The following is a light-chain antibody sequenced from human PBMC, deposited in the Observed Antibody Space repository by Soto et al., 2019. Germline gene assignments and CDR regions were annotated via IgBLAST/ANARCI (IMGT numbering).Light chain of an antibody. CDR3: NSYTASSTFV. J-gene: IGLJ1*01. CDR2: GVF. Sequence: SALTQPASVSGSPGQSITISCTGTSSDVGGYNYVSWYQQHPGTAPKLVIYGVFNRPSGISTRFSGSRSGNTASLTISGLQADDEAEYYCNSYTASSTFVFGTGTKLTVL. CDR1: SSDVGGYNY. V-gene: IGLV2-14*01.